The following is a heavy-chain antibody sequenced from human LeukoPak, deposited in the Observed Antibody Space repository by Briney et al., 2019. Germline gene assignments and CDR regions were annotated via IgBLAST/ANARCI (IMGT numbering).Heavy chain of an antibody. CDR2: SRNKANSYTT. CDR1: GFTVSSNY. V-gene: IGHV3-72*01. J-gene: IGHJ4*02. CDR3: VRDLPFQRGVFDY. Sequence: GGSLRLSCAASGFTVSSNYMSWVRQAPGKGLEWVGRSRNKANSYTTEYAASVKGRFTISRDDSKNSLYLQMNSLKTEDTAVYYCVRDLPFQRGVFDYWGQGALVTVSS. D-gene: IGHD3-10*01.